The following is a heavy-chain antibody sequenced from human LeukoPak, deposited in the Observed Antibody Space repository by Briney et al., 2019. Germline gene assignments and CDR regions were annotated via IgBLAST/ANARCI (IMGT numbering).Heavy chain of an antibody. Sequence: SETLSLTCTVSGYSISSGYYWAWIRQPPGKGLEWIGNIYHSGSTYYNPSLKSRVTISVDTSKNQFSLKLSSVTAADTAVYYCTRPYYYDSSGSPDYWGQGTLVTVSS. CDR3: TRPYYYDSSGSPDY. CDR1: GYSISSGYY. CDR2: IYHSGST. V-gene: IGHV4-38-2*02. D-gene: IGHD3-22*01. J-gene: IGHJ4*02.